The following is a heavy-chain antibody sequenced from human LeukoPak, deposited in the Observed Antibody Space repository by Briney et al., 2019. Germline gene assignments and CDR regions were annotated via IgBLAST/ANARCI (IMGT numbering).Heavy chain of an antibody. CDR2: MNQDGRDK. J-gene: IGHJ4*02. V-gene: IGHV3-7*01. CDR3: AGGSGWIHDY. CDR1: GFTFINSW. Sequence: GSLRLSCAASGFTFINSWMNWVRQAPGKGLEWVANMNQDGRDKNYMDSVKGRFTISRDNAKNSLYLQMNSLRAEDTAVYFCAGGSGWIHDYWGQGTLVTVSS. D-gene: IGHD6-19*01.